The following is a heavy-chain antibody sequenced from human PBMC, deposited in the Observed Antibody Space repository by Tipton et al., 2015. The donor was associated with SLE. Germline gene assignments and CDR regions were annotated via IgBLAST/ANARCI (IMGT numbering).Heavy chain of an antibody. D-gene: IGHD7-27*01. CDR2: IYYSGST. CDR3: ARGDSWGYWSLDL. CDR1: GGSISSYY. V-gene: IGHV4-59*01. J-gene: IGHJ2*01. Sequence: TLSLTCTASGGSISSYYWSWIRQPPGKGLEWIGYIYYSGSTNYNPSLKSRVTISVDTSKNQFSLKLSSATAADTAVYYCARGDSWGYWSLDLWGRSTLVTVSS.